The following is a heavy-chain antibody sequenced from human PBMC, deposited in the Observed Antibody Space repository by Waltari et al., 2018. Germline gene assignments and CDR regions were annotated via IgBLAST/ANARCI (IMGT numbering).Heavy chain of an antibody. V-gene: IGHV4-4*07. CDR1: GGSISSYY. J-gene: IGHJ3*02. Sequence: QVQLQESGPGLVKPSETLSLTCTVPGGSISSYYWSWNRQPAGKGLEWIGRIYTSGSTNYNPSLKSRVTMSVDTSKNQFSLKLSSVTAADTAVYYCARGPGADYDFWSGYYRDDAFDIWGQGTMVTVSS. D-gene: IGHD3-3*01. CDR3: ARGPGADYDFWSGYYRDDAFDI. CDR2: IYTSGST.